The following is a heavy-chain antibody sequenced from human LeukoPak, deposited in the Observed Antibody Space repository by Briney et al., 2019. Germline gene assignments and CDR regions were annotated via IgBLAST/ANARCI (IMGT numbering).Heavy chain of an antibody. CDR2: IFHTGHT. CDR1: GGSISSGDFP. Sequence: SETLSLTCAVSGGSISSGDFPWSWIRQPPGKGLEWIGYIFHTGHTSYNPSLKSRVTISVDMSKNQRSLRLTSLTAADTAVYYCARGFYGAGSHFDYWGQGTLVTVYS. J-gene: IGHJ4*02. V-gene: IGHV4-30-2*01. D-gene: IGHD3-10*01. CDR3: ARGFYGAGSHFDY.